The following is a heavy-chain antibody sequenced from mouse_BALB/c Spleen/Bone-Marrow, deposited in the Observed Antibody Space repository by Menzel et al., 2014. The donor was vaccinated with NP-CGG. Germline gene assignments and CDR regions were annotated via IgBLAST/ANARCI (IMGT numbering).Heavy chain of an antibody. CDR2: INPYNGDT. V-gene: IGHV1-20*02. J-gene: IGHJ4*01. CDR1: GYSFTGYF. D-gene: IGHD2-3*01. CDR3: ARGGLLRAMDY. Sequence: EVQVVESGPELVKPGASGKISCKASGYSFTGYFMNWVMRSHGKSLEWIGRINPYNGDTFYNQKFKGKATLTVDKSSSTAHMELRSLASEDSAVYYCARGGLLRAMDYWGQGTSVTVSS.